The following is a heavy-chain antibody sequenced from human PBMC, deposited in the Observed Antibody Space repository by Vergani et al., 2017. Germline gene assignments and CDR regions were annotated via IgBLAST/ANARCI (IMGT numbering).Heavy chain of an antibody. CDR1: GFTFISYG. D-gene: IGHD3-22*01. CDR2: ISAYNGNT. J-gene: IGHJ6*02. V-gene: IGHV1-18*01. Sequence: QVQLVESGGGVVQPGRSLRLSCAASGFTFISYGISWVRQAPGQGLEWMGWISAYNGNTNYAQKLQGRVTITADESTSTAYMELSSLRSEDTAVYYCARDDYYDSNHGMDVWGQGTTVTVSS. CDR3: ARDDYYDSNHGMDV.